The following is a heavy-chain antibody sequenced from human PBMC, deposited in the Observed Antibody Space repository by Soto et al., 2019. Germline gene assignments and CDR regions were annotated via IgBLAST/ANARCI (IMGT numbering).Heavy chain of an antibody. V-gene: IGHV3-7*01. CDR3: ARVAYGNGWIFDH. CDR2: IKQDGSEK. CDR1: GFTFSNYW. D-gene: IGHD6-19*01. J-gene: IGHJ4*01. Sequence: EVQLVESGGGLVQPGGSLRLSCAASGFTFSNYWMSWVRQAPGKGLEWVANIKQDGSEKYYVDSVKGRFTLSRDNAQNSLQLQMNSPRAEDTAIYFCARVAYGNGWIFDHWGQGTLVTVSS.